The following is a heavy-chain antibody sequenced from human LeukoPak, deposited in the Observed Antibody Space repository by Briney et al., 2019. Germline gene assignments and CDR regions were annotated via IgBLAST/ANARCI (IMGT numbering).Heavy chain of an antibody. CDR1: GYTFNNYF. Sequence: GASVKVSCKASGYTFNNYFIHWLRQAPGAGLEWMGWINTNTGNPTYAQGFTGRFVFSLDTSVSTAYLQISSLKAEDTAVYYCAREISCSGGSCSDIWGQGTMVTVSS. CDR2: INTNTGNP. V-gene: IGHV7-4-1*02. J-gene: IGHJ3*02. CDR3: AREISCSGGSCSDI. D-gene: IGHD2-15*01.